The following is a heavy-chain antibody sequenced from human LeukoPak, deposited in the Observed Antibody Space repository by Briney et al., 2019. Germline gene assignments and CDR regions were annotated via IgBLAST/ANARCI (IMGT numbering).Heavy chain of an antibody. CDR1: GFTFSNYA. CDR2: ISGSGLST. J-gene: IGHJ3*02. Sequence: PGGSLRLSCAASGFTFSNYAMSWVRQAPGKRLEWVSAISGSGLSTYYADSVKGRFTISRDNSKNTLYLQMNSRRAEDTAVYYCARAAQAFDIWGQGTMVTVSS. D-gene: IGHD6-25*01. V-gene: IGHV3-23*01. CDR3: ARAAQAFDI.